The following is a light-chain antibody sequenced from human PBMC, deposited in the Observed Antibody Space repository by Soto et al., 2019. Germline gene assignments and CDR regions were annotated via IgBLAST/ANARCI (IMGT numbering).Light chain of an antibody. CDR2: GAS. V-gene: IGKV3-15*01. CDR3: LQYNNWPPWT. CDR1: QSVYSN. J-gene: IGKJ1*01. Sequence: EVVMTQSPVTLSVSPGERATLSCRASQSVYSNLAWYQQKPGQSPRLLIYGASSRATGIPARFSGSGSGTEFTLTISSLQSEDFAVYYCLQYNNWPPWTFGQGTKVEIK.